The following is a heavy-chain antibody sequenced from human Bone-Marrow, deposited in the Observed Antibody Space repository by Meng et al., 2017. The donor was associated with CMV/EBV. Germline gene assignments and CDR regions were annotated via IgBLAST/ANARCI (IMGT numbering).Heavy chain of an antibody. J-gene: IGHJ5*01. Sequence: GGSLRLSCAASGFTFSSYAMHWVRQAPGKGLEWVAVISYDGSNKYYADSVKGRFTISRDNSKNTLYLQMNSLRAEDTAVYYCATSLRTPSYDSWGQGTLVTVSS. D-gene: IGHD1-14*01. CDR3: ATSLRTPSYDS. CDR2: ISYDGSNK. CDR1: GFTFSSYA. V-gene: IGHV3-30-3*01.